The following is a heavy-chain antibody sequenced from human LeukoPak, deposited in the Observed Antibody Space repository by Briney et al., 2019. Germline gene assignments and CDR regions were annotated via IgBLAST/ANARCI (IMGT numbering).Heavy chain of an antibody. D-gene: IGHD3-10*01. Sequence: GGSLRLSCAASGFTFSSYAMSWVRQAPGKGLEWVSAISGSGGSTYYADSVKGRFTISRDNSKNTLYLQMNSLRAEDTAVYYCAKDGVYYYGSGSPPLLDYWGQGTLVTVSS. V-gene: IGHV3-23*01. CDR3: AKDGVYYYGSGSPPLLDY. J-gene: IGHJ4*02. CDR2: ISGSGGST. CDR1: GFTFSSYA.